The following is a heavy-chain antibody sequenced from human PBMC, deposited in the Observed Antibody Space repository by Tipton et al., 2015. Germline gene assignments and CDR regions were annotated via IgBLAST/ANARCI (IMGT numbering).Heavy chain of an antibody. CDR1: GGSMSDYY. V-gene: IGHV4-59*01. CDR2: IRNSKYT. J-gene: IGHJ6*02. D-gene: IGHD5-24*01. Sequence: TLSLTCTVSGGSMSDYYWNWIRQSPGKGLEWIGYIRNSKYTFYNPSLESRVTISVHTSKTQFSLKLNSVTAADTAVYYCARDLEHGMDVWGHGTTVTVSS. CDR3: ARDLEHGMDV.